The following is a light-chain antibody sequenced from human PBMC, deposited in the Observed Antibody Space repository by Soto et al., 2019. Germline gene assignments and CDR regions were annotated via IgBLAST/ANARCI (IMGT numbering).Light chain of an antibody. CDR3: QQYNHWPWK. V-gene: IGKV3-15*01. CDR1: QSVSSS. Sequence: EIVMTQSPATLSVSPGDRATLSCRASQSVSSSLAWYQQKPGQAPRLLIYGASTRATGIPARFSGSGSGTEFTLTISSLEYEDFDVYYCQQYNHWPWKLGQGTKVDIK. J-gene: IGKJ1*01. CDR2: GAS.